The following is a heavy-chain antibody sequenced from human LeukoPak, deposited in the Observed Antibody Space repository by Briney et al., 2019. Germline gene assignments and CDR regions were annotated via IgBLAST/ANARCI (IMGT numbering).Heavy chain of an antibody. CDR1: GYTFTGYY. V-gene: IGHV1-2*02. CDR3: ARAADYYDSSGYYRVFDY. CDR2: INPNSGGT. Sequence: ASVKVSCKASGYTFTGYYMHWVRQAPGQGLEWMGWINPNSGGTNYAQKFQGRVTMTRDTFISTAYMELSRLRSDDTAVYYCARAADYYDSSGYYRVFDYWGQGTLVTVSS. J-gene: IGHJ4*02. D-gene: IGHD3-22*01.